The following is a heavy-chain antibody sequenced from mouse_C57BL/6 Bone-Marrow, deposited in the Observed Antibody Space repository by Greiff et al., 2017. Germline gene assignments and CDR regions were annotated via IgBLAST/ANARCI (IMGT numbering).Heavy chain of an antibody. Sequence: QVQLQQSGPALVKPGASVKISCKASGYAFSSSWMTWVKQRPGKGLEWIGRIYPGDGDTNYNGKFKGKATLTADKSTSTAYLQLISLSSEDSVVYFCARKGSLLSGGFAYWGQGTLVYVSA. V-gene: IGHV1-82*01. CDR3: ARKGSLLSGGFAY. CDR1: GYAFSSSW. CDR2: IYPGDGDT. D-gene: IGHD2-1*01. J-gene: IGHJ3*01.